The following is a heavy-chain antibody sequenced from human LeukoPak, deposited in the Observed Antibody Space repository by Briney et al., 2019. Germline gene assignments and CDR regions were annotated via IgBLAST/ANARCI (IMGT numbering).Heavy chain of an antibody. Sequence: GGSLRLSCAASGLIFSDYAMSWVRQPPGKGLEWVSGITSAGRTHYPASVKGRFTISRDSSKNTLYLQMDSLRDEDTAIYYCAKGEGAFDIWGQGTMVTVSS. J-gene: IGHJ3*02. D-gene: IGHD1-26*01. CDR1: GLIFSDYA. CDR3: AKGEGAFDI. V-gene: IGHV3-23*01. CDR2: ITSAGRT.